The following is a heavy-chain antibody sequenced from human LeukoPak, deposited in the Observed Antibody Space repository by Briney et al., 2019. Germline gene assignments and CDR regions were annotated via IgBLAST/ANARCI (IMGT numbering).Heavy chain of an antibody. CDR3: ARDYCSSTSCYYYYYYYYMDV. CDR2: INPSGGST. V-gene: IGHV1-46*03. Sequence: ASVKVSCKASGYTFTSYYMHWVRQAPGQRLEWMGIINPSGGSTSYAQKFQGRVTMTRDTSTSTVYMELSSLRSEDTTVYYCARDYCSSTSCYYYYYYYYMDVWGKGTTVTVSS. J-gene: IGHJ6*03. CDR1: GYTFTSYY. D-gene: IGHD2-2*01.